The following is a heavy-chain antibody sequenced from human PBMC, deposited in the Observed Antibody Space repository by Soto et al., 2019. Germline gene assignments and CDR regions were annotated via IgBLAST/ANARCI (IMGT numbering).Heavy chain of an antibody. V-gene: IGHV4-59*01. J-gene: IGHJ6*02. CDR1: GGSISSYY. Sequence: PSETLSLTCTVSGGSISSYYWSWIRQPPGKGLEWIGHIHYSGSTNYNPSLESRVTILVDTSKNQLSLNLSSVTAADTAVYYCARMIRSYYYGVDVWGQGTTVTVSS. D-gene: IGHD3-22*01. CDR2: IHYSGST. CDR3: ARMIRSYYYGVDV.